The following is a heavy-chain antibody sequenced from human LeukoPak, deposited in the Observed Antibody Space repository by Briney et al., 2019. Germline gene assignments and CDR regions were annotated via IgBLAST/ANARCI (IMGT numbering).Heavy chain of an antibody. CDR3: ARVNTYYYASSDYCWAHPIDY. CDR2: VYSGSST. CDR1: GFTISSSY. J-gene: IGHJ4*02. V-gene: IGHV3-53*01. Sequence: GSLRLSCAVSGFTISSSYMSWVRQAPGKGLEWVSVVYSGSSTYYADSVKGRFTISRDNSKNTLYLQMNSLRPEDTAVYYCARVNTYYYASSDYCWAHPIDYWGQGTLVTVSS. D-gene: IGHD3-22*01.